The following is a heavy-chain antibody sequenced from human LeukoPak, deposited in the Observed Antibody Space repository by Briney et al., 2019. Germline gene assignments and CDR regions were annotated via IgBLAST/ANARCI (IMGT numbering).Heavy chain of an antibody. CDR2: IYYSGST. J-gene: IGHJ4*02. V-gene: IGHV4-39*01. CDR1: GGSISSSSYY. Sequence: SETLSLTCTVSGGSISSSSYYWGWIRQPPGKGLEWIGSIYYSGSTYYNPSLKSRVTISVDTSKNQFSLKLSSVTAADTAVYYCASESSSSYYDILTGYRTRFDYWGREPWSPSPQ. D-gene: IGHD3-9*01. CDR3: ASESSSSYYDILTGYRTRFDY.